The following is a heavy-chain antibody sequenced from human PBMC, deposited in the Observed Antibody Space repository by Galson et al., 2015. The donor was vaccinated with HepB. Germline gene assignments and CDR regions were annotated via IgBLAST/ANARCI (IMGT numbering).Heavy chain of an antibody. Sequence: SLRLSCAASGFMFNRYSMNWVRQSPGKGLEWLSNISGGSSYIYDADSVKGRFTISRDNARNSLYLQMNSLRAEDTAVYYCVRVAFSGTWYAPGDFWGQGTLVTVSS. D-gene: IGHD6-13*01. CDR1: GFMFNRYS. CDR2: ISGGSSYI. V-gene: IGHV3-21*01. CDR3: VRVAFSGTWYAPGDF. J-gene: IGHJ4*02.